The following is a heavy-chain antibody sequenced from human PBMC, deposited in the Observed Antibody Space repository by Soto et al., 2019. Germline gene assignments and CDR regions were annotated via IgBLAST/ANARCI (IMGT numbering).Heavy chain of an antibody. CDR2: ISGSGGST. J-gene: IGHJ6*02. CDR3: ARAMSSSWYGLSYGMDV. CDR1: GIIFSDAW. V-gene: IGHV3-74*01. D-gene: IGHD6-13*01. Sequence: GGSLRLSCAVSGIIFSDAWLNWVRQAPGKGLEWVSGISGSGGSTYYADSVKGRFTISRDNAKNTLYLQMNSLRAEDTAVYYCARAMSSSWYGLSYGMDVWGQGTTVTV.